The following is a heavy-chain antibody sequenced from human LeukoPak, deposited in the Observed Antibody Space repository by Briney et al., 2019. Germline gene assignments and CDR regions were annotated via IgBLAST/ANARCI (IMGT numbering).Heavy chain of an antibody. CDR2: INHSGST. CDR1: GGSFSGYY. J-gene: IGHJ4*02. D-gene: IGHD4-17*01. Sequence: SETLSLTCAVYGGSFSGYYWSWIRQPPGKGLEWIGEINHSGSTNYNPSLKSRVTISVDTTKNQFSLKLSSVTAADTAVYYCARWAGTTTFDYWGQGTLVTVSS. V-gene: IGHV4-34*01. CDR3: ARWAGTTTFDY.